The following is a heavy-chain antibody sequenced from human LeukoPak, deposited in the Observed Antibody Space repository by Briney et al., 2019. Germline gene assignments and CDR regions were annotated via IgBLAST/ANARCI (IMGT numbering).Heavy chain of an antibody. D-gene: IGHD6-19*01. Sequence: GGSLRLSCAASGFSFRRYWVHWVRQAPEKGLVWVSRINSDGDITSYADSVKGRFSITRDNAKNTLYLQMYSLRAEDTAVYYCGRDPTNSGYISTWGQGTLVTVSS. CDR3: GRDPTNSGYIST. CDR1: GFSFRRYW. CDR2: INSDGDIT. J-gene: IGHJ4*02. V-gene: IGHV3-74*01.